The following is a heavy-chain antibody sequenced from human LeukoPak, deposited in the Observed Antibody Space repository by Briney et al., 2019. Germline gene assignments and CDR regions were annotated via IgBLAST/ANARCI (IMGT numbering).Heavy chain of an antibody. V-gene: IGHV3-11*04. J-gene: IGHJ4*02. CDR1: GFTFSDYY. CDR2: ISSSGSTI. D-gene: IGHD1-26*01. CDR3: ARDRWIVAPTKFDY. Sequence: GGSLRLSCAASGFTFSDYYMSWIRQAPGKGLEWVSYISSSGSTIYYADSVKGRFTISRDNAKNSLYLQMNSLRAEDTAVYYCARDRWIVAPTKFDYWGQGSLVTVSS.